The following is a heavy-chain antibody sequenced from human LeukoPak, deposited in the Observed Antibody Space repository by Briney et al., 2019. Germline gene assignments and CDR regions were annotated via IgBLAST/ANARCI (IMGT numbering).Heavy chain of an antibody. D-gene: IGHD4-17*01. J-gene: IGHJ5*02. CDR1: GFTFSSYS. CDR3: ARATTVTTGLDP. Sequence: GGSLRLSCPASGFTFSSYSMNWVRQAPGKGLEWVSSISSRSSYIYYADSVKGRLTISRDNAKNSLYLQMNSLRAEDTAVYYCARATTVTTGLDPWGQGTLVTVSS. CDR2: ISSRSSYI. V-gene: IGHV3-21*01.